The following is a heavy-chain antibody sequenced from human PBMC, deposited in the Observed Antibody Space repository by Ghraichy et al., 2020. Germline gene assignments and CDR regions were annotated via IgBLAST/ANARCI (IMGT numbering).Heavy chain of an antibody. V-gene: IGHV3-53*01. Sequence: GGSLRLSCAASGFTVSSNYMSWVRQAPGKGLEWVSVIYSGGSTYYADSVKGRFTISRDNSKNTLYLQMNSLRAEDTAVYYCARGGPITIFGVVILTSNYYYYGMDVGGQGTTVTVSS. J-gene: IGHJ6*02. CDR3: ARGGPITIFGVVILTSNYYYYGMDV. CDR1: GFTVSSNY. D-gene: IGHD3-3*01. CDR2: IYSGGST.